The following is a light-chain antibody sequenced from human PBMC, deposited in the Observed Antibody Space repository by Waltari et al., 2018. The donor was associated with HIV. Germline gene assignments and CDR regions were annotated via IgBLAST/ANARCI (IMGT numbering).Light chain of an antibody. V-gene: IGLV2-8*01. CDR1: SSDIGAYNY. J-gene: IGLJ2*01. CDR2: DVT. Sequence: QSALTQPPSASGSPGQSVTISCTGTSSDIGAYNYVAWYQQYPGKAPKLMIYDVTKRPSGVPDRFSGSKSGNTASLTVSGLRAEDEADYYCASHAGSKDVFGGGTKLTVL. CDR3: ASHAGSKDV.